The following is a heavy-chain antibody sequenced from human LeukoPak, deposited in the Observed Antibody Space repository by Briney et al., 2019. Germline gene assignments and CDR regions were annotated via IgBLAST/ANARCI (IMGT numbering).Heavy chain of an antibody. V-gene: IGHV1-24*01. CDR2: FDPEDGET. Sequence: GAPVKVSCKVSGYTLTELSMHWVRQAPGKGLEWMGGFDPEDGETIYAQKFQGRVTMTEDTSTDTAYMELSSLRSEDTAVYYCATHGYYDSSGYYYVDYWGQGTLVTVSS. J-gene: IGHJ4*02. CDR3: ATHGYYDSSGYYYVDY. CDR1: GYTLTELS. D-gene: IGHD3-22*01.